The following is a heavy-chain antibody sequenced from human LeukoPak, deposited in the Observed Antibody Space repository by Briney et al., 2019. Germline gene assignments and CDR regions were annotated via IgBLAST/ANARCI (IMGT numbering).Heavy chain of an antibody. J-gene: IGHJ4*02. CDR1: GFTFSSYA. D-gene: IGHD3-16*01. CDR3: AKEAIMITFGRPFDY. CDR2: ISGSGGST. V-gene: IGHV3-23*01. Sequence: PGGSLRLSCAASGFTFSSYAMSWVRQAPGKGLEWVLAISGSGGSTYYADSVKGRFTISRDNSKNTLYLQMNSLRAEDTAVYCCAKEAIMITFGRPFDYWGQGTLVTVSS.